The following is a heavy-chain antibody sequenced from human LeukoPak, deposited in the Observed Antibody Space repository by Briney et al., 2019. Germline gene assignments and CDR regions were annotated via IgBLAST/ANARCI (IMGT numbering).Heavy chain of an antibody. Sequence: PGGSLRLSCAASGFTFSSYWMSWVRQAPGKGLEWVANIKQDGSEKYYVDSVKGRFTISRDNAKNSLYLQMNGLRAEDTAEYYCASYSSHSGSQDYWGQGTLVTVSS. CDR1: GFTFSSYW. V-gene: IGHV3-7*01. J-gene: IGHJ4*02. CDR2: IKQDGSEK. D-gene: IGHD3-10*01. CDR3: ASYSSHSGSQDY.